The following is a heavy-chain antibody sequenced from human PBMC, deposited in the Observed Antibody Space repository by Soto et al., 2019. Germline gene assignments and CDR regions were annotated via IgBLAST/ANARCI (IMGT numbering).Heavy chain of an antibody. Sequence: PGGSLRLSCAASGFTFSSYAMSWVRQAPGKGLKWISPISGSGTSTYYADSVKGRFTISRDNSKNTMYLQMNSLRAEDTALYFCAKENTPDYGDYVDYWGQGTLVTVSS. CDR3: AKENTPDYGDYVDY. V-gene: IGHV3-23*01. CDR2: ISGSGTST. J-gene: IGHJ4*02. D-gene: IGHD4-17*01. CDR1: GFTFSSYA.